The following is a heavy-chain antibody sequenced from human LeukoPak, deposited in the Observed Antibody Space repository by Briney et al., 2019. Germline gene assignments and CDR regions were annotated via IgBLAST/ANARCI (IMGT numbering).Heavy chain of an antibody. CDR2: IYYSGST. CDR1: GGSISSGGYS. D-gene: IGHD3-3*01. V-gene: IGHV4-30-4*07. J-gene: IGHJ5*02. Sequence: SETLSLTCAVSGGSISSGGYSWSWIRQPPGKGLEWIGYIYYSGSTYYNPSLKSRVTTSVDTSKNQFSPKLSSVTAADTAVYYCARGVWSGYYSEWFDPWGQGTLVTVSS. CDR3: ARGVWSGYYSEWFDP.